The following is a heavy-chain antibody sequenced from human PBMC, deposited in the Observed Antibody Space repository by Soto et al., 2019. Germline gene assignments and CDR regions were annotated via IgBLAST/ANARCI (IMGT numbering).Heavy chain of an antibody. CDR2: ISYDGSNK. CDR1: GFTFSSYG. D-gene: IGHD3-22*01. J-gene: IGHJ5*02. CDR3: AGLYYYDSSGFA. Sequence: SLRLSCAASGFTFSSYGMHWVRQAPGKGLEWVAVISYDGSNKYYADSVKGRFTISRDNSKNTLYLQMNSLRAEDTAVYYCAGLYYYDSSGFAWGQGTLVTVSS. V-gene: IGHV3-30*03.